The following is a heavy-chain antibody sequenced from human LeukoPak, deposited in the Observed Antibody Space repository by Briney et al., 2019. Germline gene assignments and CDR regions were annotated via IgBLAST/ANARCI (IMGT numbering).Heavy chain of an antibody. V-gene: IGHV4-59*08. J-gene: IGHJ5*02. CDR3: ARGVGGYCSGGSCYPGPNWFDP. Sequence: SETLSLTCTVSGGSISSYYWSWIRQPPGKGLEWIGYIYYSGSTNYNPSLKSRVTISVDTSKNQFSLKLSSVTAADTAVYYCARGVGGYCSGGSCYPGPNWFDPWGQGTLVTVSS. CDR1: GGSISSYY. D-gene: IGHD2-15*01. CDR2: IYYSGST.